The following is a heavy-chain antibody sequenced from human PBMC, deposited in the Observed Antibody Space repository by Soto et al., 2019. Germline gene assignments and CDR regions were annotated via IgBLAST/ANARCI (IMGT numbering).Heavy chain of an antibody. CDR2: ISAYNGNT. V-gene: IGHV1-18*01. CDR3: ARSLTTVTVWFDP. D-gene: IGHD4-17*01. J-gene: IGHJ5*02. CDR1: GCTFTSYG. Sequence: GASVKVSCKASGCTFTSYGSSWVRQAPGQGLEWMGWISAYNGNTNYAQKLQGRVTMTTDTSTSTAYMELRSLRSDDTAVYYCARSLTTVTVWFDPWGQGTLVTVSS.